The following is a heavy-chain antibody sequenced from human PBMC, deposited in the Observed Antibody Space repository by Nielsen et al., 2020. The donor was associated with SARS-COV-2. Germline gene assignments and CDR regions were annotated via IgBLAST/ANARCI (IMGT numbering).Heavy chain of an antibody. J-gene: IGHJ4*02. V-gene: IGHV4-61*02. D-gene: IGHD1-1*01. CDR2: IYNSGST. CDR3: ARADIDNNWFWDY. Sequence: SETLSLTCTVSGGSISSGPYYWNWFRQSAGKGLEWIGRIYNSGSTNYNPSLRSRVTISVDTFKNQFSLKLSSVTAADTAVYYCARADIDNNWFWDYWGQGTLVTVSS. CDR1: GGSISSGPYY.